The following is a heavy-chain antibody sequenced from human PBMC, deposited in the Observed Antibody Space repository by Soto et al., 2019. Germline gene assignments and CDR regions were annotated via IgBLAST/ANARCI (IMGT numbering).Heavy chain of an antibody. Sequence: SQTLSLTCAISGDSVSSNSAAWNWIRQSPSRGLEWLGRTYYRSKWFNDYAVSVESRITINADTSNNQFSLQLNSVTPEDTAVYFCARDPSIFGVVNNWFDPWGQGTLVTVS. CDR3: ARDPSIFGVVNNWFDP. CDR2: TYYRSKWFN. CDR1: GDSVSSNSAA. D-gene: IGHD3-3*01. V-gene: IGHV6-1*01. J-gene: IGHJ5*02.